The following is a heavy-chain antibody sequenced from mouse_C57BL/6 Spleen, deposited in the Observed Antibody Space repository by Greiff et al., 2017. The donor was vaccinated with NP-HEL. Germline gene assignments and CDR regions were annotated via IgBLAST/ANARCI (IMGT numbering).Heavy chain of an antibody. CDR2: ISYDGSN. CDR1: GYSITSGYY. D-gene: IGHD3-1*01. CDR3: ARESPHSDAMDY. V-gene: IGHV3-6*01. J-gene: IGHJ4*01. Sequence: DVKLQESGPGLVKPSQSLSLTCSVTGYSITSGYYWNWIRQFPGNKLEWMGYISYDGSNNYNPSLKNRISITRDTSKNQFFLKLNSVTTEDTATYYCARESPHSDAMDYWGQGTSVTVSS.